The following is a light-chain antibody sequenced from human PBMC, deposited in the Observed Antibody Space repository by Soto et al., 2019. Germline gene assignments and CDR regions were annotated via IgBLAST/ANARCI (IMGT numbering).Light chain of an antibody. Sequence: QPVLTQPPSVSGAPGQRVTISCTGSSSNIGAGYDVHWYQQRPGTAPKLLIFGNINRPSGVPDRFSGSKSGTSASLAITGLQVEDKGDYYCQSYDSTLGARYVFGTGTKLTVL. CDR2: GNI. J-gene: IGLJ1*01. V-gene: IGLV1-40*01. CDR1: SSNIGAGYD. CDR3: QSYDSTLGARYV.